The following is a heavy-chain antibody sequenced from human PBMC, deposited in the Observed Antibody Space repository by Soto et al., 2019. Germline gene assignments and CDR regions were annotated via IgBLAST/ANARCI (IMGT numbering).Heavy chain of an antibody. V-gene: IGHV4-39*01. CDR3: ARQPDSYYYYYMDV. Sequence: HSETLSLTCTVSGGSISSSSYYWGWIRQPPGKGLEWIGSIYYSGSTYYNPSLKSRVTISVDTSKNQFSLKLSSVTAADTAVYYCARQPDSYYYYYMDVWGKGTTVTVSS. CDR2: IYYSGST. J-gene: IGHJ6*03. CDR1: GGSISSSSYY.